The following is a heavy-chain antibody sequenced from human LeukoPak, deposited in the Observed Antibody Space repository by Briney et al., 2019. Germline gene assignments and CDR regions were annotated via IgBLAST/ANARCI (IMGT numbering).Heavy chain of an antibody. V-gene: IGHV5-51*01. D-gene: IGHD6-25*01. J-gene: IGHJ6*02. CDR2: IYPGDPDT. Sequence: GESLKISCKGSGYSFTSYWIGWVRQMPGKGLEWMGIIYPGDPDTRYSPSFQGQVTISADKSISTAYLQWSSLKASDTAMNYCARVGGAATGYYYGMDVWGQGTTVTVSS. CDR3: ARVGGAATGYYYGMDV. CDR1: GYSFTSYW.